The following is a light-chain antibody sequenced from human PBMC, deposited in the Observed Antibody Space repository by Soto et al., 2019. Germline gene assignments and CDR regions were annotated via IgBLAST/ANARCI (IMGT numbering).Light chain of an antibody. Sequence: QSALTQPASVSGSPGQSITISCTGTSSDVGTYNYVSWYQQHTGKAAKLMIDDVSNRPCGVSNRFSGSKSSNTASMTMSGREAEDEDDYYCSSYTSNNNIVFGGGTQLTVL. CDR1: SSDVGTYNY. V-gene: IGLV2-14*03. CDR3: SSYTSNNNIV. J-gene: IGLJ7*01. CDR2: DVS.